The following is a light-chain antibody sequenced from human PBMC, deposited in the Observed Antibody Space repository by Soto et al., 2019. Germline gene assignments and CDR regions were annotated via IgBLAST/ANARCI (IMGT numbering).Light chain of an antibody. CDR1: SSDVGAYNY. J-gene: IGLJ2*01. V-gene: IGLV2-14*03. Sequence: QSALTQPASVSGSPGQSITISCTGTSSDVGAYNYVSWYQQHPGKAPKVMIYEVSNRPSGVSNRFSGSKSGNTASLTISGLQAEDEADYYCSSYTISDTLVFGGGTQLTVL. CDR3: SSYTISDTLV. CDR2: EVS.